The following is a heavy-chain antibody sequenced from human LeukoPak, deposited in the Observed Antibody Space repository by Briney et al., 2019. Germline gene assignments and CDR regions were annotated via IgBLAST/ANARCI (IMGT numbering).Heavy chain of an antibody. J-gene: IGHJ4*02. CDR2: VSINSNYI. D-gene: IGHD4-17*01. CDR3: ARSPYSTTATPLDY. V-gene: IGHV3-21*06. Sequence: GSLRLSCAASGFTFSSHSMNWVRQAPGKGLEWVSSVSINSNYIYYADSVKGRFTISRDNAKNSLYLQINSLRAEDTAVYYCARSPYSTTATPLDYCGQGTLVTVSS. CDR1: GFTFSSHS.